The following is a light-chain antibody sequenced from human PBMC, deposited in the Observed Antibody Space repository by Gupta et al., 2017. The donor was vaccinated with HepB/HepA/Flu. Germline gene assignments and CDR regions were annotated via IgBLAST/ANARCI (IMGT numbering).Light chain of an antibody. V-gene: IGKV1-5*03. CDR3: QQYGFYSGVT. J-gene: IGKJ1*01. CDR2: KAS. Sequence: DIQMTQSPFTLSGSVGDRVTFTCRASQNISNWLAWYQQKPGKAPNLLIYKASTLQSGVPSRFSGGGSGTEFTLTISSLQPDDFATYYCQQYGFYSGVTFGQGTKVEI. CDR1: QNISNW.